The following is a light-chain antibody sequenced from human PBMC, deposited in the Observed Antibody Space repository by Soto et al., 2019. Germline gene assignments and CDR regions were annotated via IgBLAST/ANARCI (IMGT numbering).Light chain of an antibody. CDR2: GAS. CDR1: ESLSTY. J-gene: IGKJ2*01. Sequence: EIVMTQSAAALSVSPGEKVTHSCRASESLSTYLAWYQHKPGQAPRLLIYGASTKATGIPARFSGSGSATDFTLTISSLQSEDFAVYYCQSYNDWPFSFGQGTK. CDR3: QSYNDWPFS. V-gene: IGKV3-15*01.